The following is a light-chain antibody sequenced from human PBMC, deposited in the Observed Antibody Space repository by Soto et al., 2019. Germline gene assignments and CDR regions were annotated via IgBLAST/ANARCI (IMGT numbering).Light chain of an antibody. V-gene: IGLV4-60*02. CDR2: LEGSGSY. CDR1: SGHSSYI. J-gene: IGLJ2*01. CDR3: ETWDNHTPA. Sequence: QLVLTQSSSASASLGSSVKLTCTLSSGHSSYIIAWHQQQPGKAPRYLMKLEGSGSYNKGSGVPDRFSGSSSGDHRYPTIPELHYEDQADNYCETWDNHTPAFSGGTQLTVL.